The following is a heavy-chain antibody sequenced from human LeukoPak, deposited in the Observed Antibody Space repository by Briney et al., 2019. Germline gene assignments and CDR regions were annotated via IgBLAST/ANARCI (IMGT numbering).Heavy chain of an antibody. CDR2: IRSKANSYAT. Sequence: QPGGSLRLSRAASGFTFSGSAMHWVRQASGKGLEWVGRIRSKANSYATAYAASVKGRFTISRDDSKNTAYLQMNSLKTEDTAVYYCTRQVYSSGWYFDYWGQGTLVTVSS. J-gene: IGHJ4*02. V-gene: IGHV3-73*01. CDR1: GFTFSGSA. D-gene: IGHD6-19*01. CDR3: TRQVYSSGWYFDY.